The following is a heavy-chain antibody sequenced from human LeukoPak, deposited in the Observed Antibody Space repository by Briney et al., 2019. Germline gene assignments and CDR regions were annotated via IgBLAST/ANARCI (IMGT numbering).Heavy chain of an antibody. V-gene: IGHV1-2*02. CDR1: GYTFTGYY. CDR2: INPNSGGT. CDR3: ARDRKWLVYYFDY. D-gene: IGHD6-19*01. Sequence: GASVKVSCKASGYTFTGYYMHWVRQAPGQGLEWMGWINPNSGGTNYAQKFQGRVTITRDTSASTAYMELSSLRSEDTAVYYCARDRKWLVYYFDYWGQGTLVTVSS. J-gene: IGHJ4*02.